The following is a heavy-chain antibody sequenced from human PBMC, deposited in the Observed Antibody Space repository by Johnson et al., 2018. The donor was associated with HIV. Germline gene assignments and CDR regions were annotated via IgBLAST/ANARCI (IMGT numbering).Heavy chain of an antibody. Sequence: VQLVESGGGLVQPGGSLRLSCAASGFTFSSYDMHWVRQATGKVLEWVSAIGTAGDTYYPGSVKGRFTISRENAKNSLYLQMNSLRAGDTAVYYCARQTTGVSGDAFDIWGQGTMVTVSS. CDR2: IGTAGDT. CDR1: GFTFSSYD. V-gene: IGHV3-13*01. J-gene: IGHJ3*02. CDR3: ARQTTGVSGDAFDI. D-gene: IGHD4-23*01.